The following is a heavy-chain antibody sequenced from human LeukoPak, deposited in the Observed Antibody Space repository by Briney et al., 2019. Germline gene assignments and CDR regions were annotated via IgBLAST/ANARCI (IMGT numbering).Heavy chain of an antibody. V-gene: IGHV4-39*07. CDR2: IYYSGST. J-gene: IGHJ4*02. D-gene: IGHD5-24*01. CDR3: ASLKDGYSTFDY. Sequence: SETLSLTCTVSGGSISSSSYYWGWIRQPPGKGLEWIGSIYYSGSTYYNPSLKSRVTISVDTSKNQFSLKLSSVTAADAAVYYCASLKDGYSTFDYWGQGTLVTVSS. CDR1: GGSISSSSYY.